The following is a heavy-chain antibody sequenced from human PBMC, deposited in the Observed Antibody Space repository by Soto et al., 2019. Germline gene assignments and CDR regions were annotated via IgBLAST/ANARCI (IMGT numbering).Heavy chain of an antibody. CDR3: ATDWALLDSSSCYGGMDV. Sequence: QVQLVQSGAEVKKPGASVKVSCKASGYSFTSYYRHWVRQAPGQGLEWIGVVNPSGGSTNYAQKFESTITMPRDKCTIIVSMELSRLRSEDTAVYYCATDWALLDSSSCYGGMDVWGQGTTVIVSS. CDR2: VNPSGGST. D-gene: IGHD6-13*01. CDR1: GYSFTSYY. J-gene: IGHJ6*02. V-gene: IGHV1-46*01.